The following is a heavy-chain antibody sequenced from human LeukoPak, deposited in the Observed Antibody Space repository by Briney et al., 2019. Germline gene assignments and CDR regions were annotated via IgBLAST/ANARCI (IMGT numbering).Heavy chain of an antibody. CDR3: ARGEAGYSSGWTELDI. CDR2: ISYDGSNK. J-gene: IGHJ3*02. V-gene: IGHV3-30*04. Sequence: PGGSLRLSCAASGFTFSSYAMHWVRQAPGKGLEWVAVISYDGSNKYYADSVKGRFTISRDNSKNTLYLQMNSLRAEDTALYYCARGEAGYSSGWTELDIWGQGTMVTVSS. CDR1: GFTFSSYA. D-gene: IGHD6-19*01.